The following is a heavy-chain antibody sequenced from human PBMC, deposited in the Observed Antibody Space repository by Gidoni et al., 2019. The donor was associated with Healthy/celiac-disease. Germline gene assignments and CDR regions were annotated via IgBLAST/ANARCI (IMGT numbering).Heavy chain of an antibody. V-gene: IGHV3-23*01. J-gene: IGHJ4*02. CDR1: GFTFSSYA. D-gene: IGHD3-22*01. Sequence: EVQLLESGGGLVQPGGALGLSCAASGFTFSSYAMSWVRQAPGKGLEWVSAVSGSGGSTYYADSVKGRFTISRDNSKNTLYLQMNSLRAEDTAVYYCAKSGSMIVGYWGQGTLVTVSS. CDR3: AKSGSMIVGY. CDR2: VSGSGGST.